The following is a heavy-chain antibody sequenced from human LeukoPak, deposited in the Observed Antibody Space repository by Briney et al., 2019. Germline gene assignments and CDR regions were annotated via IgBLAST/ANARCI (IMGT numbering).Heavy chain of an antibody. CDR3: ASVGRGSIYGYADY. D-gene: IGHD5-18*01. J-gene: IGHJ4*02. V-gene: IGHV3-66*01. CDR1: GFPVSINY. Sequence: GGSLRLSCAASGFPVSINYMSWVRQAPGKGLEWVSVLYSGGNTYYADSVKGRFTISRDNSKNTLYLQMNSPRADDTAVYYCASVGRGSIYGYADYWGQGTMVTVSS. CDR2: LYSGGNT.